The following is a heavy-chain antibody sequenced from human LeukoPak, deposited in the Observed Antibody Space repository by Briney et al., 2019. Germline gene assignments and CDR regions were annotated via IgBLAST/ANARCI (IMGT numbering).Heavy chain of an antibody. V-gene: IGHV4-4*07. CDR3: AREVHYYDSSGYYHDY. J-gene: IGHJ4*02. Sequence: PSETLSLTCTVSGGSISSYYWSWIRQPAGKGLGWIGRIYTSGSTNYNPSLKSRVTMSVDTSKNQFSLKLSSVTAADTAVYYCAREVHYYDSSGYYHDYWGQGTLVTVSS. D-gene: IGHD3-22*01. CDR1: GGSISSYY. CDR2: IYTSGST.